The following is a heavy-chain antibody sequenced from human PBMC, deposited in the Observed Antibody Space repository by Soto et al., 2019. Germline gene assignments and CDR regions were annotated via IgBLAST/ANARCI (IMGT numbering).Heavy chain of an antibody. CDR1: GFTFSSYD. Sequence: EVQLVESGGGLVQPGGSLRLSCAASGFTFSSYDMHWVRQATGKGLEWVSAIGTAGDTYYPGSVKGRFTISRENAKNSLYLQMNSLRAGDTAVYYCARAGFGSPCDYWGQGTRVTVAA. D-gene: IGHD3-16*01. V-gene: IGHV3-13*01. J-gene: IGHJ4*02. CDR2: IGTAGDT. CDR3: ARAGFGSPCDY.